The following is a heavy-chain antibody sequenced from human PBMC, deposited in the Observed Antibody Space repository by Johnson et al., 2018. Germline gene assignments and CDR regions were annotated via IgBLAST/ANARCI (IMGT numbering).Heavy chain of an antibody. J-gene: IGHJ3*02. D-gene: IGHD5-18*01. CDR1: GGSISSNY. Sequence: QVQLQESGPGLVKPSETLSLTCTVSGGSISSNYCSWIRQSPGMGLQWIGYIHYSGSTSYNPSLKSRVTMSVDASKNEFYLEVTSVTAAGTAVYYCAKDRYTYGYGAHHVFEIWVQGTMVTVSS. V-gene: IGHV4-59*01. CDR3: AKDRYTYGYGAHHVFEI. CDR2: IHYSGST.